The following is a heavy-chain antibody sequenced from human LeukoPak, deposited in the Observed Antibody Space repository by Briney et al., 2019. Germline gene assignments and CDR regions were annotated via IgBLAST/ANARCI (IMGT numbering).Heavy chain of an antibody. D-gene: IGHD2-8*01. V-gene: IGHV4-30-4*01. J-gene: IGHJ3*02. CDR1: GGSISSGDYY. Sequence: PSQTLSLTCTVSGGSISSGDYYWSWIRQPPGKGLEWIGYIYYIGNTFYNPSLKSRVTMSIDTPKNLFSLRLSSVTAADTAVYYCARGSSAHKPQYCTNNICSTNDAFDIWGQGTMVTVSS. CDR2: IYYIGNT. CDR3: ARGSSAHKPQYCTNNICSTNDAFDI.